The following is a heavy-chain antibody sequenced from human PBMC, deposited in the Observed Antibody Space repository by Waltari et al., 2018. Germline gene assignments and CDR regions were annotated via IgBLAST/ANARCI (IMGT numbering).Heavy chain of an antibody. Sequence: EVQLVETGGGLIQPGGSLRLSCASSGFTVSTTHLSWVRLAPGKGLEWVSVIYADESTYYADSVKGRFTISRDNSKNTVYLQMNILRAADTAVYYCARVGPSSHYAYWFDPWGQGTLVTVSS. CDR3: ARVGPSSHYAYWFDP. J-gene: IGHJ5*02. V-gene: IGHV3-53*02. CDR2: IYADEST. CDR1: GFTVSTTH. D-gene: IGHD3-16*01.